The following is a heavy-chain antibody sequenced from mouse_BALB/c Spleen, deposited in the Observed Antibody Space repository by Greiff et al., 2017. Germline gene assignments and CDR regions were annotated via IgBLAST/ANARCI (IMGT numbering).Heavy chain of an antibody. CDR3: AREGVLYYGNWFAY. CDR1: GYTFTSYT. Sequence: VKLQESGAELARPGASVKMSCKASGYTFTSYTMHWVKQRPVQGLEWIGYINPSSGYTNYNQKFKDKATLTADKSSSTAYMQLSSLTSEDSAVYYCAREGVLYYGNWFAYWGQGTLVTVSA. J-gene: IGHJ3*01. D-gene: IGHD2-1*01. CDR2: INPSSGYT. V-gene: IGHV1-4*01.